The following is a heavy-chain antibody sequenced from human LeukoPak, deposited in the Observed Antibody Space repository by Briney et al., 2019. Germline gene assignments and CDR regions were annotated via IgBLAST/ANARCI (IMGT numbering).Heavy chain of an antibody. Sequence: SETLSLTCTVSGGSISSYYWSWIRQPPGKGLEWIGEINHSGSTNYNPSLKSRVTISVDTSKNQFSLKLSSVTAADTAVYYCARGAYYYDSSGYYDGLFDYWGQGTLVTVSS. J-gene: IGHJ4*02. CDR2: INHSGST. CDR1: GGSISSYY. CDR3: ARGAYYYDSSGYYDGLFDY. V-gene: IGHV4-34*01. D-gene: IGHD3-22*01.